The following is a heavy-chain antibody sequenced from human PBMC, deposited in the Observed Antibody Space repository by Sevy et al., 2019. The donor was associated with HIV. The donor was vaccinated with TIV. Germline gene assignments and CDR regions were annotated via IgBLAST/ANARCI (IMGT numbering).Heavy chain of an antibody. Sequence: GESLKISCRASGYDFANNWIGWVRQMPGEGREWMGIIYPGDSDPRYTPSFEGRVTISADKSVNTAYLQWSSLNAPDTATYYCARAVGYAASWGQGTLVTVSS. CDR2: IYPGDSDP. V-gene: IGHV5-51*01. D-gene: IGHD5-12*01. J-gene: IGHJ5*02. CDR3: ARAVGYAAS. CDR1: GYDFANNW.